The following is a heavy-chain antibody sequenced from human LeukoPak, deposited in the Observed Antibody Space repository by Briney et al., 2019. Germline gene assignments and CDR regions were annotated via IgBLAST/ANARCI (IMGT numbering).Heavy chain of an antibody. CDR1: GYTFTSYY. V-gene: IGHV1-46*01. J-gene: IGHJ4*02. CDR3: ARAIGYYYDSSGYLSVEGIDY. CDR2: INPSGGST. Sequence: ASVKVSCKASGYTFTSYYMHWVRQAPGQGLEWMGIINPSGGSTSYAQKFQGRVTMTRDTSTSTVYMELSSLRSEDTAVYYCARAIGYYYDSSGYLSVEGIDYWGQGTLVTVSS. D-gene: IGHD3-22*01.